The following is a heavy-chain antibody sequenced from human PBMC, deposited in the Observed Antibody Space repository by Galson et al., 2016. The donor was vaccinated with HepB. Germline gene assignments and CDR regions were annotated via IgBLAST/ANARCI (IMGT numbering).Heavy chain of an antibody. V-gene: IGHV3-66*01. J-gene: IGHJ4*02. CDR2: IYSVGTP. CDR1: GFTVGNNF. CDR3: ARDPGGGPTHGY. D-gene: IGHD3-16*01. Sequence: SLRLSCAASGFTVGNNFMSWVRQAPGKGLEWVSLIYSVGTPHYADSVKGRVTMSRDSSKNTLYLQMNSLRADDTAVYFCARDPGGGPTHGYWGQGTLVTVSS.